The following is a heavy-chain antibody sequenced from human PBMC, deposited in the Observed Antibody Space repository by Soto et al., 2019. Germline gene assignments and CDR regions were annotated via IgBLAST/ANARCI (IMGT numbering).Heavy chain of an antibody. Sequence: EVQLVESGGGLVQPGGSLRLSCAASGFTFSSYSMNWVRQAPGKGLEWVSYISSSSSTIYYADSVKGRFTISRDNAKNSLYLQMNSLRAEDTAVYYCARGMVVAGTDYWGQGTLVTVSS. CDR1: GFTFSSYS. V-gene: IGHV3-48*01. CDR3: ARGMVVAGTDY. J-gene: IGHJ4*02. D-gene: IGHD2-15*01. CDR2: ISSSSSTI.